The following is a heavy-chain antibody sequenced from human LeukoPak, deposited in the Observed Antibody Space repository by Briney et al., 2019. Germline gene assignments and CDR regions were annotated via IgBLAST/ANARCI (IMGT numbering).Heavy chain of an antibody. CDR2: ISQDGSGE. J-gene: IGHJ4*02. CDR1: EFTFSSYW. Sequence: GGSLRLSRAAYEFTFSSYWMSWVRQAPGKGLEWVASISQDGSGEYYVDSVKGRFSISRDNAKNSLYLQMNSLGAEDTGVYYCARYLRHSDYWGQGTLVTVSS. D-gene: IGHD3-3*01. CDR3: ARYLRHSDY. V-gene: IGHV3-7*01.